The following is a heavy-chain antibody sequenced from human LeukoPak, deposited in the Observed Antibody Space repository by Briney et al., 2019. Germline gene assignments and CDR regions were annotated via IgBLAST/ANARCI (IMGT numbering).Heavy chain of an antibody. J-gene: IGHJ6*02. CDR2: ISSSSSYI. CDR1: GFTFSSYS. Sequence: PGGSLRLSCAASGFTFSSYSMNWVRQAPGKGLEWVSSISSSSSYIYYADSVKGRFTISRDNAKNSLYLQMNSLGAEDTAVYYCARDNRDYRYYYYGMDVWGQGTTVTVSS. D-gene: IGHD2/OR15-2a*01. CDR3: ARDNRDYRYYYYGMDV. V-gene: IGHV3-21*01.